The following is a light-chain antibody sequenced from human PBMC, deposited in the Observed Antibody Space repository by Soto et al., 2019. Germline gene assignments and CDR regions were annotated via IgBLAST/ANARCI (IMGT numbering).Light chain of an antibody. Sequence: NFMLTQPPSVSESPGKTVTISCTRSSGRITSNYVQWYQQRPGSAPSTVIYEDNLRPSEVPERFSGSVDGSSNSASLTISGLETEDEADYYCQSYENTNVVFGGGTKLTVL. CDR1: SGRITSNY. J-gene: IGLJ2*01. CDR3: QSYENTNVV. CDR2: EDN. V-gene: IGLV6-57*04.